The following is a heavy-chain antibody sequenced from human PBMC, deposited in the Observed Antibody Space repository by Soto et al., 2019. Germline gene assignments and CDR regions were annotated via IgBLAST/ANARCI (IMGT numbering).Heavy chain of an antibody. CDR2: IYWDDDK. CDR1: GFSLSTSGVG. Sequence: SGPTLVNPTQTLTLTCTFSGFSLSTSGVGVGWIRQPPGKALEWLALIYWDDDKRYSPSLKSRLIVTKDTSKNQVVLTMTNMDPVDTATYFCAHRTKAAAFDYWGQGTLDTVSS. D-gene: IGHD6-13*01. J-gene: IGHJ4*02. CDR3: AHRTKAAAFDY. V-gene: IGHV2-5*02.